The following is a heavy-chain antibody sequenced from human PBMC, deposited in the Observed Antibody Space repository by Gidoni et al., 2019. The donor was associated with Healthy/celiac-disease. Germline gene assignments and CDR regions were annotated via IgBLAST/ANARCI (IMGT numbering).Heavy chain of an antibody. J-gene: IGHJ4*02. D-gene: IGHD5-18*01. Sequence: EVQLVEYGGGVVQRGRSLRLSCAASGVNSEDYAMPWVRQGPGKGLEWTSSLILPSDTIGYADSVKLRFTISRDNAKSSLYLQMNSLRAEDTALYYCAKDLSWGQLLEAFAYWGQGTLVTVSS. CDR1: GVNSEDYA. CDR3: AKDLSWGQLLEAFAY. V-gene: IGHV3-9*02. CDR2: LILPSDTI.